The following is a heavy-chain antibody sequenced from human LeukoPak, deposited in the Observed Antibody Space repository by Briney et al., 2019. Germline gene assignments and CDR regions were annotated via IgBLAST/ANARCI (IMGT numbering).Heavy chain of an antibody. J-gene: IGHJ4*02. D-gene: IGHD4-17*01. CDR1: GFTFSSYG. CDR2: ISYDGSNK. Sequence: PGGSLRLSWAASGFTFSSYGMHWVRQAPGKGLEWVAVISYDGSNKYYADSVKGRFTISRDNSKNTLYLQMNSLRAEDTAVYYCAAPLTTVTTLRGSYFDYWGQGTLVTVSS. V-gene: IGHV3-30*03. CDR3: AAPLTTVTTLRGSYFDY.